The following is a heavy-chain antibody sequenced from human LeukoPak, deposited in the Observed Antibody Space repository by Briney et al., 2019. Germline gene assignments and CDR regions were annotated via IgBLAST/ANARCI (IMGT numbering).Heavy chain of an antibody. J-gene: IGHJ3*02. CDR3: ARNSRRGNCYDSSGKYAFDI. D-gene: IGHD3-22*01. CDR2: IYYSGST. V-gene: IGHV4-59*11. CDR1: GGSISSHY. Sequence: PSETLSLTCTVSGGSISSHYWSWIRQPPGKGLEWIGYIYYSGSTNYNPSLKSRVTISVDTSKNQFSLKLSSVTAADTAVYYCARNSRRGNCYDSSGKYAFDIWGQGTMVTVSS.